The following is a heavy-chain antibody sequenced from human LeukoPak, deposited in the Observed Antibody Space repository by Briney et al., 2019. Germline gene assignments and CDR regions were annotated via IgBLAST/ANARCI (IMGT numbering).Heavy chain of an antibody. CDR1: GGSFSGYY. D-gene: IGHD5-18*01. CDR3: ARGSVDTAMANDY. J-gene: IGHJ4*02. CDR2: INHSGST. V-gene: IGHV4-34*01. Sequence: SETLSLTCAGYGGSFSGYYWSWIRQPPGKGLEWIGEINHSGSTNYNPSLKSRVTISVDTSKNQFSLKLSSVTAADTAVYYCARGSVDTAMANDYWGQGTLVTVSS.